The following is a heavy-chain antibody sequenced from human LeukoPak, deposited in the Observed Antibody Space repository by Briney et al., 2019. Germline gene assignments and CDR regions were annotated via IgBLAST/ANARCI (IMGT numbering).Heavy chain of an antibody. Sequence: GASLKISSKASGYGFTSYWIGWGRPLPGKGLEWMGIIYPGDSDTRYSPSFQGQVTISADKSISTAYLQWSGLKASYTAMYYCARHCTTMYSSSWYDHGDCNAFDIWGQGTMVTVSS. CDR1: GYGFTSYW. D-gene: IGHD6-13*01. V-gene: IGHV5-51*01. CDR2: IYPGDSDT. CDR3: ARHCTTMYSSSWYDHGDCNAFDI. J-gene: IGHJ3*02.